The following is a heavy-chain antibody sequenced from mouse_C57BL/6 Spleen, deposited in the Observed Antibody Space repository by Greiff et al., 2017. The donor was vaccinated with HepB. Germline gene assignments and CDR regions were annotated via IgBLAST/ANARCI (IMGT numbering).Heavy chain of an antibody. CDR3: ARDGSGLDY. CDR2: IDPSDSYT. V-gene: IGHV1-59*01. Sequence: QVQLKQPGAELVRPGTSVKLSCKASGYTFTSYWMHWVKQRPGQGLEWIGVIDPSDSYTNYNQKFKGKATLTVDTSSSTAYMQLSSLTSEDSAVYYCARDGSGLDYWGQGTTLTVSS. J-gene: IGHJ2*01. CDR1: GYTFTSYW. D-gene: IGHD3-2*02.